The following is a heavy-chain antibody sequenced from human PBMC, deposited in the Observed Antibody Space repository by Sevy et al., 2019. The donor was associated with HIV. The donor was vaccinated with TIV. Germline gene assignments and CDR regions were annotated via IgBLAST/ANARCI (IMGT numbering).Heavy chain of an antibody. CDR1: GYTFTSYR. Sequence: ASVKVSCKASGYTFTSYRVSWVRQAPGQGLEWMGWISGHNGDTHYAQRFQGRVTMTTDTPTSTAYMDLRSLRSDDTAVYYCARAYCSGGSCYSLAYWGQGTLVTVSS. V-gene: IGHV1-18*01. D-gene: IGHD2-15*01. J-gene: IGHJ4*02. CDR2: ISGHNGDT. CDR3: ARAYCSGGSCYSLAY.